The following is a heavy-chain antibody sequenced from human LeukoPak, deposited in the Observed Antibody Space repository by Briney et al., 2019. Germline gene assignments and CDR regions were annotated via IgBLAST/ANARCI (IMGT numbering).Heavy chain of an antibody. D-gene: IGHD2-15*01. CDR3: TTLHIVDY. Sequence: GESLKISCAASGFPFGSYWMHWVRQVPGKGLVWVSRIDSDGSTTSYADSVKGRFTISRDNTKNTLYLQMNSLRVEDTAVYYCTTLHIVDYWAQGTLVTVSS. CDR2: IDSDGSTT. CDR1: GFPFGSYW. V-gene: IGHV3-74*01. J-gene: IGHJ4*02.